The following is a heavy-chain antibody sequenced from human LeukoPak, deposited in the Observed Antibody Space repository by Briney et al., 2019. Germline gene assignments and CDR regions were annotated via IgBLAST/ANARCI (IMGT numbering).Heavy chain of an antibody. D-gene: IGHD1-26*01. CDR3: ARVSSGATTVDY. CDR2: IYHSGST. V-gene: IGHV4-4*02. Sequence: SETLSLTCAVSGVSISSSNWWSWVRQPPGKGLEWIGEIYHSGSTNYNPSLKSRVTISVDKSKNQFSLKLSSVTAADTAVYNCARVSSGATTVDYWGQGTLVTVSS. J-gene: IGHJ4*02. CDR1: GVSISSSNW.